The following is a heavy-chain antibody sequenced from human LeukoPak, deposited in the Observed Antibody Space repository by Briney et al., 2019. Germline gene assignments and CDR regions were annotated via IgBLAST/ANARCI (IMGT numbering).Heavy chain of an antibody. Sequence: SVKVSCKASGGTFSSYAVSWVRQAPGQGLEWMGGIIPIFGTTNYAQKFQGRVTITADESTSTAYMELSSLRSEDTAAYYCARGNLPLGGWYNYWGQGTLVTVSS. J-gene: IGHJ4*02. CDR1: GGTFSSYA. CDR2: IIPIFGTT. V-gene: IGHV1-69*13. D-gene: IGHD3-16*01. CDR3: ARGNLPLGGWYNY.